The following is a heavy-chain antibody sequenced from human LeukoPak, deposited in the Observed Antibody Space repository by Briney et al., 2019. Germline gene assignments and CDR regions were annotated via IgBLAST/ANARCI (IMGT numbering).Heavy chain of an antibody. CDR1: GYTFTSYG. Sequence: APVKVSCKASGYTFTSYGISWVRQAPGQGLEWMGWISAYNGNTNYAQKLQGRVTMTTDTSTSTAYMELRSLRSDDTAVYYCARDREYYYGSGSYYKPLDYWGQGTLVTVSS. D-gene: IGHD3-10*01. CDR2: ISAYNGNT. V-gene: IGHV1-18*01. J-gene: IGHJ4*02. CDR3: ARDREYYYGSGSYYKPLDY.